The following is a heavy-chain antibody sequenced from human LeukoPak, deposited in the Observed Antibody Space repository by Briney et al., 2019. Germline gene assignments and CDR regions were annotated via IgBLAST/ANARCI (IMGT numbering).Heavy chain of an antibody. D-gene: IGHD7-27*01. CDR3: ARTPPNWGADY. J-gene: IGHJ4*02. Sequence: ASVKVSFKTSGYTFTNCDINWVRQATGQGFEWMGWMSPNSGNTGYAQKFQGRVAMTMDTSIRTAYMELSSLRSEDTAVYYCARTPPNWGADYWGQGTLVTVSS. CDR2: MSPNSGNT. CDR1: GYTFTNCD. V-gene: IGHV1-8*01.